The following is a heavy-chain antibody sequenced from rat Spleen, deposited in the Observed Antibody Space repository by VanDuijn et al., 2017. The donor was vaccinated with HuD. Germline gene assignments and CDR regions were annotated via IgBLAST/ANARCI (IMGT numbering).Heavy chain of an antibody. V-gene: IGHV5S10*01. D-gene: IGHD1-4*01. CDR3: ATAGSRVSRFAY. Sequence: EVQLVESGGGLVQPGRSLKLSCAASGFTFSDYNMAWVRQAPKKGLAWVATISYDGSSTYYRDSVKGRFTISRDNAKSTLYLQMDSLRSEDTATYYCATAGSRVSRFAYWGQGTLVTVSS. CDR2: ISYDGSST. CDR1: GFTFSDYN. J-gene: IGHJ3*01.